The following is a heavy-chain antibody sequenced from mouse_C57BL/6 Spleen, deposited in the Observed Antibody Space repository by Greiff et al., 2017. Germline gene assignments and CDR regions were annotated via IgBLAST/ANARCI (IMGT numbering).Heavy chain of an antibody. CDR3: ARSLAYDYEGAY. V-gene: IGHV1-4*01. CDR1: GYTFTSYT. D-gene: IGHD2-4*01. J-gene: IGHJ3*01. Sequence: QVQLQQSGAELARPGASVKMSCKASGYTFTSYTMHWVKQRPGQGLEWIGYINPSSGYTKYNQKFKDKATLTADKSSSTAYMQLSSLTSEDSAVYYCARSLAYDYEGAYWGQGTLVTVSA. CDR2: INPSSGYT.